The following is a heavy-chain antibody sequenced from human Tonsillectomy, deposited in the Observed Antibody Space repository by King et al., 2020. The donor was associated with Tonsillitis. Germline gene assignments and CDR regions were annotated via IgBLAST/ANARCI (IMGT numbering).Heavy chain of an antibody. CDR3: ARHLGGNYYFDF. D-gene: IGHD4-23*01. Sequence: QLQESGPGLVKPSETLSLTCTVSGGSISSSSYYWGWVRQPPGQGLEWIGSILYSGSTYYNPASASRVTISVDTSKSQFSLKLSSVTAADTAVYYCARHLGGNYYFDFWGQGTLVTVSS. J-gene: IGHJ4*02. CDR2: ILYSGST. V-gene: IGHV4-39*01. CDR1: GGSISSSSYY.